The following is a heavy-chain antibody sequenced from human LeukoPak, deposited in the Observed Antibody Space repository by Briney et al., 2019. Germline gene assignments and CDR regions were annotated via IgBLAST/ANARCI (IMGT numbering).Heavy chain of an antibody. Sequence: GGSLRLSCAASGFTFSDHYMDWVRQAPGMGLEWVGRITKKANSYTTEYVASVKGRFTISRDDSKNSLYLQMNSLKTEDTAVYYCGRMSNIHDFLDIWGQGTMVTV. D-gene: IGHD3/OR15-3a*01. CDR1: GFTFSDHY. V-gene: IGHV3-72*01. CDR2: ITKKANSYTT. J-gene: IGHJ3*01. CDR3: GRMSNIHDFLDI.